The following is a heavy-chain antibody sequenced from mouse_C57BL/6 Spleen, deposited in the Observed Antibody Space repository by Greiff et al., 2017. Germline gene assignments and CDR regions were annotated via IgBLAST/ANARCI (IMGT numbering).Heavy chain of an antibody. Sequence: VQLQQSGAELVKPGASVKISCKASGYAFSSYWMNWVKQRPGKGLEWIGQIYPGDGDTNYNGKFTGKATLTADKSSSTAYMQLSSLTSEDSAVYFCVFTTVPHYFDYWGQGTTLTVSS. CDR2: IYPGDGDT. CDR3: VFTTVPHYFDY. CDR1: GYAFSSYW. V-gene: IGHV1-80*01. D-gene: IGHD1-1*01. J-gene: IGHJ2*01.